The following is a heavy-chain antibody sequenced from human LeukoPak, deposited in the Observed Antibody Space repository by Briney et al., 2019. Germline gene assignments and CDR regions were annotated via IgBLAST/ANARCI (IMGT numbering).Heavy chain of an antibody. Sequence: ASVKVSCKASGGTFSSYAISWVRQAPGQGLEWMGGIIPIFGTANYAQKFQGRVTITTDESTSTAYMELSSLRSEDTAVYYCARVRGDYSNSINNYYYMDVWGKGTTVTVSS. V-gene: IGHV1-69*05. J-gene: IGHJ6*03. CDR2: IIPIFGTA. CDR1: GGTFSSYA. CDR3: ARVRGDYSNSINNYYYMDV. D-gene: IGHD4-11*01.